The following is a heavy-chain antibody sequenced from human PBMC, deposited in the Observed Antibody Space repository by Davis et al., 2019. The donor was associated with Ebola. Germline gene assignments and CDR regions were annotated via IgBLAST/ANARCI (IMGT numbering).Heavy chain of an antibody. CDR1: GYTFTSYY. V-gene: IGHV1-46*01. CDR3: ARVRALHYFDY. J-gene: IGHJ4*02. CDR2: INPSGGST. Sequence: AASVKVSCKASGYTFTSYYMHWVRQAPGQGLEWMGIINPSGGSTSYAQKLQGRVTMTRDTSTSTVYMELSSLRSEDTAVYYCARVRALHYFDYWGQGTLVTVSS.